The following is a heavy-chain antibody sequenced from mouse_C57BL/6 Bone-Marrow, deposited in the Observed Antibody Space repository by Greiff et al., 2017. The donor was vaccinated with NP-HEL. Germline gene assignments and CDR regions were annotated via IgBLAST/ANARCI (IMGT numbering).Heavy chain of an antibody. V-gene: IGHV14-4*01. Sequence: EVKLMESGAELVRPGASVKLSCTASGFNIKDDYMHWVKQRPEQGLEWIGWIDPENGDTEYASKFQGKATITADTSSNTAYLQLSSLTSEDTAVYYCTTVLTGSFDYWGQGTTLTVSS. D-gene: IGHD4-1*01. CDR2: IDPENGDT. CDR3: TTVLTGSFDY. CDR1: GFNIKDDY. J-gene: IGHJ2*01.